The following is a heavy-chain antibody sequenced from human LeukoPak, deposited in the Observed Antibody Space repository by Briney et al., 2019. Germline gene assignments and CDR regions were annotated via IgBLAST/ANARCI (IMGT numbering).Heavy chain of an antibody. CDR3: ARQIAARPQFGWFDP. CDR2: IYYSGST. J-gene: IGHJ5*02. Sequence: PSETLSLTCAVYGGSFSGYYWSWIRQPPGKGLEWIGSIYYSGSTYYNPSLKSRVTISVDTSKNQFSLKLSSVTAADTAVYYCARQIAARPQFGWFDPWGQGTLVTVSS. CDR1: GGSFSGYY. D-gene: IGHD6-6*01. V-gene: IGHV4-34*01.